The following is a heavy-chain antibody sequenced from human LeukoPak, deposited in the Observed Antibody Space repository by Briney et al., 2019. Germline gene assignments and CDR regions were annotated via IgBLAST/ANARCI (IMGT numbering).Heavy chain of an antibody. CDR1: GFISINHS. CDR2: ISSRGSYR. D-gene: IGHD1-7*01. CDR3: VRGSRKLGGMDV. V-gene: IGHV3-21*01. J-gene: IGHJ6*02. Sequence: GGSLRLSCVVSGFISINHSLNWVRQAPGRGLEGVSSISSRGSYRFYADSVKGRFTISRDNASKSLSLQMTSLRGEDTAVYYCVRGSRKLGGMDVWGQRTTVTVSS.